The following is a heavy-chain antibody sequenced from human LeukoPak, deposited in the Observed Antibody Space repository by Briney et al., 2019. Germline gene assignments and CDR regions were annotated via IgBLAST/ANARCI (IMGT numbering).Heavy chain of an antibody. D-gene: IGHD4-23*01. CDR1: GYTFTGYY. CDR2: INPNSGGT. J-gene: IGHJ4*02. Sequence: GASVKVSCKASGYTFTGYYMHWVRQAPGQGLEWMGWINPNSGGTNYAQKFQGRVTMTRDTSISTAYMELSRLRSDDTAVYYCARVSTVVTALFDYWGQGTLVAVSS. V-gene: IGHV1-2*02. CDR3: ARVSTVVTALFDY.